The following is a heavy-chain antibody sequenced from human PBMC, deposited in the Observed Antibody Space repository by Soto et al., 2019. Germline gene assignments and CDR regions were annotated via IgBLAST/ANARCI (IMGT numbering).Heavy chain of an antibody. V-gene: IGHV3-23*01. CDR3: AIDLRAGGNRALQFAF. CDR1: GVKFSNYA. J-gene: IGHJ1*01. CDR2: ISATGGGT. D-gene: IGHD3-16*01. Sequence: PGRSLRLSCAASGVKFSNYAMSWVRQSPGKGLEWVSLISATGGGTYYADSVKGRFTISRDNSHNTLYLQVHSLTAEDTAVYYCAIDLRAGGNRALQFAFWGQGSPVTVSA.